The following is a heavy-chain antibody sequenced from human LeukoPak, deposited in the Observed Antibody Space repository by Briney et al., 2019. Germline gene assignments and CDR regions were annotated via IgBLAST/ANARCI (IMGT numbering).Heavy chain of an antibody. D-gene: IGHD6-19*01. CDR1: GYTFTGYY. V-gene: IGHV1-2*04. J-gene: IGHJ6*04. CDR2: INPNSGGT. CDR3: GRGAAVAGKYYYYYGMDV. Sequence: GASVKVSCKASGYTFTGYYMPWVREAPGQGLEWMGWINPNSGGTNYAQKFQGWVTMTRDTSISTAYMELSRLRSDDTAVYYCGRGAAVAGKYYYYYGMDVWGKGTTVTVSS.